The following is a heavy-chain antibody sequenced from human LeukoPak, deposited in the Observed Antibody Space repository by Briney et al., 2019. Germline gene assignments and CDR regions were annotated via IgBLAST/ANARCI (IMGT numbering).Heavy chain of an antibody. V-gene: IGHV3-15*01. CDR3: TTDYGANSGGH. J-gene: IGHJ4*02. Sequence: PGGSLRLSCTASGFTFGNAWMSWVRQAPGKGLEWVGRIKSKTDGGTTDYAAPVKGRFTISRDDSKNTLYVQMNSLKSEDTAVYYCTTDYGANSGGHWGQGTLVTVSS. D-gene: IGHD4-23*01. CDR1: GFTFGNAW. CDR2: IKSKTDGGTT.